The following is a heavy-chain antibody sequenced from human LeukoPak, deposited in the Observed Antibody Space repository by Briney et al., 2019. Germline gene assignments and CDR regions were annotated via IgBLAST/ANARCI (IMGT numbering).Heavy chain of an antibody. CDR1: GGSFSGYY. J-gene: IGHJ5*02. CDR2: INHSGST. Sequence: PSETLSLTCAVYGGSFSGYYWSWIRQPPGKGLEWIGEINHSGSTNYNPSLKSRVTISVDTSKNQFSLKLSSVTAADTAVYYCARAFFTGYSYGYGFDPWGQGTLVTVSS. D-gene: IGHD5-18*01. CDR3: ARAFFTGYSYGYGFDP. V-gene: IGHV4-34*01.